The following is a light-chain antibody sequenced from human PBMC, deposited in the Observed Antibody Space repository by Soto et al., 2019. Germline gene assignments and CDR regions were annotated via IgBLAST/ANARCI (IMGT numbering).Light chain of an antibody. Sequence: EIVLTQSPATLSLSPGQGASLSCRASQSVGSDLAWFQQKSGQAPRLLIYDVSNRAPGIPARFSSSGSGTDFTLTISSLEPEDFALYYCQQRSQWPPTFGGGTKVEIK. CDR3: QQRSQWPPT. J-gene: IGKJ4*01. CDR1: QSVGSD. CDR2: DVS. V-gene: IGKV3-11*01.